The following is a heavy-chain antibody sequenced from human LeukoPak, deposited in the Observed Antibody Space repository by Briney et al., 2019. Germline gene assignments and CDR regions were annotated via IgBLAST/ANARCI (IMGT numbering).Heavy chain of an antibody. CDR1: GGSISSYY. CDR3: ARESRDRPFFDY. Sequence: TSETLSLTCTVSGGSISSYYWSWIRQPPGKGLKWIGYIYYSGSTNYNPSLKSRVTISVDTSKNQFSLNLSSVTAADTAVYYCARESRDRPFFDYWGQGTLVTVSS. CDR2: IYYSGST. J-gene: IGHJ4*02. V-gene: IGHV4-59*12.